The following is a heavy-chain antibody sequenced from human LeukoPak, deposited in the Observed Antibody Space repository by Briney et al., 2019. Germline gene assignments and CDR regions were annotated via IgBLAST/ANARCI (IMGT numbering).Heavy chain of an antibody. D-gene: IGHD3-10*01. CDR1: GYTVASDG. V-gene: IGHV1-18*01. Sequence: VVVKFACNSSGYTVASDGISGLRQAPGQELKWMGWISAYNGNTNYAQKLQGRVTMTTDTSTSTAYMELRSLRSDDTAVYYCARDRTMVRGVIRNNWFDPWGQGTLVTVSS. J-gene: IGHJ5*02. CDR2: ISAYNGNT. CDR3: ARDRTMVRGVIRNNWFDP.